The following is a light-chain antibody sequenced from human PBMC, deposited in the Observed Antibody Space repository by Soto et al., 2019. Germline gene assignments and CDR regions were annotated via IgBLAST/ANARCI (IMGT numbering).Light chain of an antibody. CDR1: QRVNSN. CDR2: GAS. V-gene: IGKV3-15*01. CDR3: QQYNNWRQT. Sequence: IVLTQSPATLSVSPGALATLSCRASQRVNSNVAWYQQKPGQAPRLLLYGASARATGVPARFSGSGSGTQFTLTISSLQSEDFAVYYCQQYNNWRQTFGQGTKVDIK. J-gene: IGKJ1*01.